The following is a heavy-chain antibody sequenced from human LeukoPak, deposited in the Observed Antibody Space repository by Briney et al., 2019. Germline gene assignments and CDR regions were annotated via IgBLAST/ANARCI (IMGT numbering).Heavy chain of an antibody. V-gene: IGHV3-21*04. CDR1: GFTFSSYS. J-gene: IGHJ4*02. D-gene: IGHD2-15*01. CDR2: ISSSSSYI. CDR3: AKEGILGNYFDY. Sequence: GGSLRLSCAASGFTFSSYSMNWVRQAPGKGLEWVSSISSSSSYIYYADSVKGRFTISRDNAKNSLYLQMNSLRAEDMALYYCAKEGILGNYFDYWGQGTLVTVSS.